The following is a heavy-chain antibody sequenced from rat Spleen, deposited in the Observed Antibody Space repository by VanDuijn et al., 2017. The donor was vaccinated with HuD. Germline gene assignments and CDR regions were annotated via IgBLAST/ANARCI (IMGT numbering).Heavy chain of an antibody. CDR3: ARGLYSSYIYGVMDA. V-gene: IGHV5-7*01. D-gene: IGHD1-2*01. CDR2: ISYDGRSS. J-gene: IGHJ4*01. Sequence: AASGFTFSDYDMAWVRQAPTKGLEWVATISYDGRSSYYRDSVKGRFTISRDDAKNTLYLQMDSLRSEDTATYYCARGLYSSYIYGVMDAWGQGASVTVSS. CDR1: GFTFSDYD.